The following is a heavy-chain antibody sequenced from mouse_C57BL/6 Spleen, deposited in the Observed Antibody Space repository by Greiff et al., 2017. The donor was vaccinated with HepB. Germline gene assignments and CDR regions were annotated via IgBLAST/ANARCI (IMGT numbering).Heavy chain of an antibody. J-gene: IGHJ4*01. CDR3: ARGDDGYPYYYAMDY. CDR2: ISRGSSTI. V-gene: IGHV5-17*01. D-gene: IGHD2-3*01. Sequence: EVMLVESGGGLVKPGGSLKLSCAASGFTFSDYGMHWVRQAPEKGLEWVAYISRGSSTIYYADKVKGRFTISRDNAKNTLFLQMTSLRSEDTAMYYCARGDDGYPYYYAMDYWGQGTSVTVSS. CDR1: GFTFSDYG.